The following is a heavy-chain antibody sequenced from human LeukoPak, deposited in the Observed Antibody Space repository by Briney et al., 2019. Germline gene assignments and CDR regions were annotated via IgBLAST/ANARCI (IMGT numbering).Heavy chain of an antibody. V-gene: IGHV4-39*07. CDR1: GGSISSSSYY. CDR2: IYYSGST. D-gene: IGHD7-27*01. CDR3: ARGPNWGAGDDAFDI. J-gene: IGHJ3*02. Sequence: SETLSLTCTVSGGSISSSSYYWGWIRQPPGKGLEWIGSIYYSGSTYYNPSLKSRVTISVGTSKNQFSLKLSSVTAADTAVYYCARGPNWGAGDDAFDIWGQGTMVTVSS.